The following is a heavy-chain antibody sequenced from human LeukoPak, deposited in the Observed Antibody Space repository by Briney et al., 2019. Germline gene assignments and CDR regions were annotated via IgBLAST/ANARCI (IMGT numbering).Heavy chain of an antibody. V-gene: IGHV4-59*01. CDR2: IYYSGST. Sequence: SETLSLTCTVSGGSISSYYWSWIRQPPGKGLEWIGYIYYSGSTYYNPSLKSRVTISVDTSKNQFSLKLSSVTAADTAVYYCARFNSFYYGSGNYYTPNYFDYWGQGTLVTVSS. CDR1: GGSISSYY. J-gene: IGHJ4*02. CDR3: ARFNSFYYGSGNYYTPNYFDY. D-gene: IGHD3-10*01.